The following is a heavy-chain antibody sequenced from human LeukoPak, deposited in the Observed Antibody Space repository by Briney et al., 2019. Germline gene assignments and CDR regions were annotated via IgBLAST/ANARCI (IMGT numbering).Heavy chain of an antibody. J-gene: IGHJ5*02. CDR2: INHSGST. D-gene: IGHD6-25*01. V-gene: IGHV4-34*01. Sequence: SETLSLTCAVYGGSFSGYYWSWIRQPPGKGLEWIGEINHSGSTNYNPSLKSRVTISVDTSKNQFSLKLSSVTAADTAVYYCARSAVPNWFDPWGQGTLVTVSS. CDR1: GGSFSGYY. CDR3: ARSAVPNWFDP.